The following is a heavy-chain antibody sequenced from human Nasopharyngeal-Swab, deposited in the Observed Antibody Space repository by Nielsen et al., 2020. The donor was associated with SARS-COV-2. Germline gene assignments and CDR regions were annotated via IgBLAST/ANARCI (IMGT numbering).Heavy chain of an antibody. CDR3: AKDRGYCSGATCYDSYYSMDV. D-gene: IGHD2-2*01. Sequence: SLKISCAASGFTFSSHAMHWVRQAPGKVLEWVSAITRSGPSAYYADSVKGRFTMSRDNSKNTLYLQMNSLRVEDTAVYFCAKDRGYCSGATCYDSYYSMDVWGKGTTVTVSS. J-gene: IGHJ6*03. CDR1: GFTFSSHA. V-gene: IGHV3-23*01. CDR2: ITRSGPSA.